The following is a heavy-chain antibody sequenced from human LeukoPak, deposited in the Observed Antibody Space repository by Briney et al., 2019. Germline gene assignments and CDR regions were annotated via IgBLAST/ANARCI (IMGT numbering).Heavy chain of an antibody. D-gene: IGHD3-22*01. Sequence: PGGSLRLSCAASGFTFSSYAMSWVRQAPGKGLEWVSAISGSGGSTYYADSVKGRFTISRDNSKNTPYLQMNSLRAEDTAVYYCAKDSSGYLSNDYWGQGTLVTVSS. CDR2: ISGSGGST. J-gene: IGHJ4*02. CDR3: AKDSSGYLSNDY. V-gene: IGHV3-23*01. CDR1: GFTFSSYA.